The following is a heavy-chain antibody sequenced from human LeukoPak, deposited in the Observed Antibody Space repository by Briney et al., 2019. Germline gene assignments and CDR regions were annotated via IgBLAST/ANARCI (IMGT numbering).Heavy chain of an antibody. J-gene: IGHJ5*02. V-gene: IGHV4-34*01. Sequence: SETLSLTSAVYGGSFSGYYWSWIRQPPGKGLEWIGEINHSGSTNYNPSLKSRVTISVDTSKNQFSLKLSSVTAADTAVYYCARGPTVTTGHRPNWFDPWGQGTLVTVSS. CDR3: ARGPTVTTGHRPNWFDP. CDR1: GGSFSGYY. D-gene: IGHD4-17*01. CDR2: INHSGST.